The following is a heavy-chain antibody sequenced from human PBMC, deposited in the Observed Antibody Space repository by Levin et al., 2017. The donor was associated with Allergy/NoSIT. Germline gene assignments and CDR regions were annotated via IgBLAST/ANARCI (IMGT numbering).Heavy chain of an antibody. CDR3: AKDRSGSWTLDY. V-gene: IGHV3-30*18. D-gene: IGHD6-13*01. Sequence: GGSLRLSCAASGFTFSSYAMHWVRQAPGKGLGWVTVISYDASNKYYADSVKGRFTISRDNSKNTLYLQMNSLRAEDTAVYYCAKDRSGSWTLDYWGQGTLVTVSS. J-gene: IGHJ4*02. CDR2: ISYDASNK. CDR1: GFTFSSYA.